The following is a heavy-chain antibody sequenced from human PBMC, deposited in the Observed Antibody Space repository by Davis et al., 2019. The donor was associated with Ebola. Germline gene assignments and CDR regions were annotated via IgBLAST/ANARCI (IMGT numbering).Heavy chain of an antibody. V-gene: IGHV1-3*01. CDR1: GYTFTSYA. CDR2: INAGNGNT. J-gene: IGHJ4*02. CDR3: ARDSSGWYCFDY. Sequence: ASVKVSCKASGYTFTSYAMHWVRQAPGQRLEWMGWINAGNGNTKYSQKFQGRVTITRDTSASTAYMELSSLRYEDTAVYYCARDSSGWYCFDYWGQGTLVTVSS. D-gene: IGHD6-19*01.